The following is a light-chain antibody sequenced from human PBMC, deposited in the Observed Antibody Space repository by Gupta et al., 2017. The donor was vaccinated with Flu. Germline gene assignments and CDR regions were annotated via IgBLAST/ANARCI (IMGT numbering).Light chain of an antibody. Sequence: IVMTQSPATLSVSPGERVTLSCGASQSISNYLAWYQQKAGQAPRLLIYDASTRATGIPARFSGTGSGTEFTLTISSLKSEDFAVYYCQHYNNGPPSFGGGTKVEI. CDR3: QHYNNGPPS. V-gene: IGKV3-15*01. CDR1: QSISNY. CDR2: DAS. J-gene: IGKJ4*01.